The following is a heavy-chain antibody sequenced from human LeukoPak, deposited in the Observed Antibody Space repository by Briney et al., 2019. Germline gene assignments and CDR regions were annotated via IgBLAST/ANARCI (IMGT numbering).Heavy chain of an antibody. CDR3: ARRRDVDTVMVRRGYFDY. CDR2: IYDTGST. V-gene: IGHV4-61*01. Sequence: PSETLSLTCSVSGGSVSSGSYYWSWIRQPPGKGLEWIGYIYDTGSTNYNPSLKSRVTISVDTSKNQFSLKLSSVTAADTAVYYCARRRDVDTVMVRRGYFDYWGQGTLVTVSS. CDR1: GGSVSSGSYY. J-gene: IGHJ4*02. D-gene: IGHD5-18*01.